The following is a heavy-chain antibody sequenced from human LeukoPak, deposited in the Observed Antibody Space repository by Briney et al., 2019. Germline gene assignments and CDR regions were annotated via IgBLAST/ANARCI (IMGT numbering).Heavy chain of an antibody. CDR1: GGTFSSYA. CDR2: INPSGGST. V-gene: IGHV1-46*01. D-gene: IGHD2-15*01. CDR3: ARISGGSRDFDY. J-gene: IGHJ4*02. Sequence: GASVKVSCKASGGTFSSYAISWVRQAPGQGLEWMGIINPSGGSTSYAQRFQGRVTMTRDTSTSTVYMELSSLRSEDTAVYYCARISGGSRDFDYWGQGTLVTVSS.